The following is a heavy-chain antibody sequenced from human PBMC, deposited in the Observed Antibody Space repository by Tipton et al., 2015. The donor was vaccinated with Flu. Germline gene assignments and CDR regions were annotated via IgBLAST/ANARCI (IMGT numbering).Heavy chain of an antibody. J-gene: IGHJ5*02. Sequence: LRLSCTVSGGSVSSGSYYWSWIRQPPGKGLEWIGYIYYGGSANYNPSLKSRVTISVDTSKNQFSLKLSSVTAADTAVYYCARDGSYDSSGYYYPNWFDPWGQGTLVTASS. CDR1: GGSVSSGSYY. V-gene: IGHV4-61*01. CDR3: ARDGSYDSSGYYYPNWFDP. D-gene: IGHD3-22*01. CDR2: IYYGGSA.